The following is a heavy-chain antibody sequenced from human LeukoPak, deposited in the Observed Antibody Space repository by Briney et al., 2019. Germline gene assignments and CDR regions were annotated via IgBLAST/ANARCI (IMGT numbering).Heavy chain of an antibody. CDR2: INHSGST. CDR1: GGSFSGYY. D-gene: IGHD6-13*01. Sequence: SETLSLTCAVYGGSFSGYYWSWIRQPPGKGLEWIGEINHSGSTNYNPSLKSRVTISVDTSKNQFSLKLSSVTATDTAVYYCARPNSSSGRSAFDIWGQGTMVTVSS. CDR3: ARPNSSSGRSAFDI. V-gene: IGHV4-34*01. J-gene: IGHJ3*02.